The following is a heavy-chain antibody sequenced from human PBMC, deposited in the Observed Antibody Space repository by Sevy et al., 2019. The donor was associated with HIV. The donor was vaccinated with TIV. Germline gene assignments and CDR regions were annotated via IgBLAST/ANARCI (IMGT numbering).Heavy chain of an antibody. CDR3: VRGRDYGNFDF. Sequence: GGSLRLSCAASGFNFSIYGMHWVRQAPGKGLEWVALIWYDGTNKYYRDSVKGRFTISRDNSKNTLFLQMNSLRAEDTALYYWVRGRDYGNFDFWGQGTLVTVSS. J-gene: IGHJ4*02. D-gene: IGHD4-17*01. CDR1: GFNFSIYG. CDR2: IWYDGTNK. V-gene: IGHV3-33*01.